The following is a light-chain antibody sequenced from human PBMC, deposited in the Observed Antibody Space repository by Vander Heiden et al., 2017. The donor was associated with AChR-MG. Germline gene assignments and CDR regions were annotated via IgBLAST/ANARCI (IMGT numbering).Light chain of an antibody. Sequence: EMVLTQSPGTLSLSAGERATLACRASQSVSSGYLAWYQQKPGPGPRLLIFDASSRATAIADRFSGSGSGTDFTLSISRGEPEDFAVYYCQQYGSSLSWTFGQGTKVEIK. CDR2: DAS. CDR1: QSVSSGY. CDR3: QQYGSSLSWT. V-gene: IGKV3-20*01. J-gene: IGKJ1*01.